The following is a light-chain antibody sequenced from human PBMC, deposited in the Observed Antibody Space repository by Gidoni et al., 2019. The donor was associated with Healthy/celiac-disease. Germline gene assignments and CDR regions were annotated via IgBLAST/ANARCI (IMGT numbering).Light chain of an antibody. CDR3: QQYNSYLT. CDR1: QSISSW. V-gene: IGKV1-5*03. J-gene: IGKJ3*01. Sequence: DIQMTQAPSTLSASVGDRVTITCRASQSISSWLAWYQQKPGKAPKLLIYKSYSLESGVPSRFSGSGSGTEFTLTIRSLQPDDFATYYCQQYNSYLTFGPGTKVDIK. CDR2: KSY.